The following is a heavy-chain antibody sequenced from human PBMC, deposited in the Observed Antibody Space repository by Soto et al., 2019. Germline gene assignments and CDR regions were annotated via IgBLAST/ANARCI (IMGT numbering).Heavy chain of an antibody. CDR2: IIPIFGTA. D-gene: IGHD6-6*01. J-gene: IGHJ4*02. CDR3: ASALSIAARSGKWLFYD. CDR1: GGTFSSYA. Sequence: QVQLVQSGAEVKQPGSSVKVSCKASGGTFSSYAISWVRQAPGQGLEWMGGIIPIFGTANYAQKFQGRVTSTADESTSTAYMELSSLRSEDTAVYYWASALSIAARSGKWLFYDWGQGTLVTVSS. V-gene: IGHV1-69*01.